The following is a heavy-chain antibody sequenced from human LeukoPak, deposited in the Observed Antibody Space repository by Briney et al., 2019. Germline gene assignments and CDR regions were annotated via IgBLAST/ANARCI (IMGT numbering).Heavy chain of an antibody. CDR3: ARAVAGPAGEYYFDY. J-gene: IGHJ4*02. Sequence: PGGSLRLSCAASRFTFSSYGMHWVRQAPGKGLEWVAFIRYDGSNKYHADSVKGRFTISRDNSKNTVYLQMNSLRGEDTGVYYCARAVAGPAGEYYFDYWGQGTLVTVSS. CDR2: IRYDGSNK. D-gene: IGHD6-19*01. CDR1: RFTFSSYG. V-gene: IGHV3-30*02.